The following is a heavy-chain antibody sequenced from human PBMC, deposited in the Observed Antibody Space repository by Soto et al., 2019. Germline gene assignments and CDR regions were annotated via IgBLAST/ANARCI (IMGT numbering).Heavy chain of an antibody. CDR2: IWYDGSNK. CDR3: ARDNWNENAFDI. CDR1: GFTFSSYG. J-gene: IGHJ3*02. D-gene: IGHD1-20*01. V-gene: IGHV3-33*01. Sequence: GGSLRLSCAASGFTFSSYGMHWVRQAPGKGLEWVAVIWYDGSNKYYADSVKGRFTISRDNSKNTLYLQMNSLRAEDTAVYYCARDNWNENAFDIWGQGTMVTVSS.